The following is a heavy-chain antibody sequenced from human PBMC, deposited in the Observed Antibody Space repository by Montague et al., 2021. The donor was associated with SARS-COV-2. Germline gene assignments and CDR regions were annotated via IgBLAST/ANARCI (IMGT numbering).Heavy chain of an antibody. CDR1: GGSFSSCY. CDR2: INHSGST. J-gene: IGHJ4*02. CDR3: ARGSVFRYYGFLPGSRSYFDD. V-gene: IGHV4-34*01. Sequence: SETLSLTCAVYGGSFSSCYWSWIRQPPGQGLEWIGEINHSGSTKXKSSLKSRVTISADTSKKQFSLKMSSVTAADTAVYYCARGSVFRYYGFLPGSRSYFDDWGQGTMVTVSS. D-gene: IGHD3-9*01.